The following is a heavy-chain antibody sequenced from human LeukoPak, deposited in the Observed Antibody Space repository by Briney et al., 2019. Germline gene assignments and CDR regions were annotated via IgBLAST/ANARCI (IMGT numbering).Heavy chain of an antibody. CDR1: GGSISSGAYY. CDR2: IGYTGDT. V-gene: IGHV4-31*03. CDR3: ARRLTLNYDIPEGAFDI. D-gene: IGHD3-9*01. J-gene: IGHJ3*02. Sequence: PSETLSLTCTVSGGSISSGAYYWSWVRQLPEKGLDWIGYIGYTGDTYYNPSLRSRATISKDTSKTQFSLKLSSVTAADTAVYYCARRLTLNYDIPEGAFDIWGQGTMVTVSS.